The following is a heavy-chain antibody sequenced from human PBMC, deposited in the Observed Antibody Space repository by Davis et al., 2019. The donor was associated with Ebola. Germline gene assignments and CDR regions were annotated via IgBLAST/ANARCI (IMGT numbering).Heavy chain of an antibody. CDR3: AREGASSSSLFYYGMDV. D-gene: IGHD6-6*01. V-gene: IGHV3-11*06. CDR1: GFTFSDHY. J-gene: IGHJ6*02. Sequence: GGSLRLSCAASGFTFSDHYMSWIRQAPGKGLEWVSYISSSSSYTNYADSVKGRFTISRDNAKNSLYLQMNSLRAEDTAVYYCAREGASSSSLFYYGMDVWGQGTTVTVSS. CDR2: ISSSSSYT.